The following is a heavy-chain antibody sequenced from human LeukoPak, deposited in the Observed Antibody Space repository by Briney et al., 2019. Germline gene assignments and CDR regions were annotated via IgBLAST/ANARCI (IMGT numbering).Heavy chain of an antibody. D-gene: IGHD3-3*01. CDR1: GGSISSYY. Sequence: KPSETLSLTCTVSGGSISSYYWSWIRQPPGQGLEWIGNIYHSGSTYYNPSLKSRVTISVDTSKNQFSLKLSSVTAADTAVYYCAGDFWSGYYFRDWGQGTLVTVSS. CDR3: AGDFWSGYYFRD. V-gene: IGHV4-59*04. CDR2: IYHSGST. J-gene: IGHJ4*02.